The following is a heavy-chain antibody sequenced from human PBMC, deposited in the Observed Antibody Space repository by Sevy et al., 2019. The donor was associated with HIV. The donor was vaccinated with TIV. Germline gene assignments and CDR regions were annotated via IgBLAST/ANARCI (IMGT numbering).Heavy chain of an antibody. D-gene: IGHD6-19*01. CDR1: GFTFSSYA. J-gene: IGHJ4*02. Sequence: GGSLRLSCAASGFTFSSYAMHWVRQAPGKGLEWVAVISYDGSNKYYADSVKGRFTISRDNSKNTLYLQMNSLRTEDTAVYYCAREARLVSYNDYFDYWGQGTLVTVSS. CDR2: ISYDGSNK. V-gene: IGHV3-30-3*01. CDR3: AREARLVSYNDYFDY.